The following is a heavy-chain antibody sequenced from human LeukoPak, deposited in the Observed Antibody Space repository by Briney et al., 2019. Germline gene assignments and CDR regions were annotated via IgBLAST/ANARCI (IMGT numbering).Heavy chain of an antibody. CDR1: GFTFSRYA. CDR3: AKDSFHSSGYYENDY. J-gene: IGHJ4*02. Sequence: GGSLRLSCAASGFTFSRYAMSWVRQAPGKGLEWVSAISGSGGSTYYADSVKGRFTISRDNSKNTLYLQMNSLRAEDTAVYYCAKDSFHSSGYYENDYWGQGTLVTVSS. V-gene: IGHV3-23*01. D-gene: IGHD3-22*01. CDR2: ISGSGGST.